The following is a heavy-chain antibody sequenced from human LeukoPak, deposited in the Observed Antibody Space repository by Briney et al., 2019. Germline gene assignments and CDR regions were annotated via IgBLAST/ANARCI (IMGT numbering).Heavy chain of an antibody. J-gene: IGHJ4*02. V-gene: IGHV3-23*01. D-gene: IGHD3-9*01. Sequence: PGGSLRLSCAASGFTFSSYAMSWVRQAPGKGLEWVSAISGSGGSTYYADSVRGRFTISRDYSKNTLYLQMNSLRAEDTALYYCAKDSGLLIHDNYFDYWGQGTLVTVSS. CDR3: AKDSGLLIHDNYFDY. CDR2: ISGSGGST. CDR1: GFTFSSYA.